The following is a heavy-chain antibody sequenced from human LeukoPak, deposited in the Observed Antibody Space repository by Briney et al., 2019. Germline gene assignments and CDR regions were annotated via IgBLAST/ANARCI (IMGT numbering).Heavy chain of an antibody. Sequence: AGGSLRLSCAASGFTFSSYAMSWVRQAPGKGLEWVSAISGSGGSTCYADSVKGRFTISRDNSKNTLYLQMNSLRAEDTAVYYCASTDTAMAIFDYWGQGTLVTVSS. CDR1: GFTFSSYA. CDR3: ASTDTAMAIFDY. CDR2: ISGSGGST. D-gene: IGHD5-18*01. J-gene: IGHJ4*02. V-gene: IGHV3-23*01.